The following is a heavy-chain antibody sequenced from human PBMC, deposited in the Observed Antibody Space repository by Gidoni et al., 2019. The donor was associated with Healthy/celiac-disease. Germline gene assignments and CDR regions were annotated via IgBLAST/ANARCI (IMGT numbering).Heavy chain of an antibody. Sequence: QVQLVESGGGLVQPGGSLRLSCEASGFTFSDYYMSWLRQAPGKGLEWVSYISSSSSYTNYADSVKGRFTISRDNAKNSLYLQMNSLRAEDTAVYYCAREIVGDSGIDYWGQGTLVTVSS. D-gene: IGHD4-17*01. V-gene: IGHV3-11*06. CDR1: GFTFSDYY. CDR2: ISSSSSYT. J-gene: IGHJ4*02. CDR3: AREIVGDSGIDY.